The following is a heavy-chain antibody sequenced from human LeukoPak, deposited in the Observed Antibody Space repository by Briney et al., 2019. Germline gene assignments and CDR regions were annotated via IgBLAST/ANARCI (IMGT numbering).Heavy chain of an antibody. CDR1: GFTFDHYG. D-gene: IGHD4-17*01. CDR3: ARDREYGDVFDY. CDR2: INWNGCST. V-gene: IGHV3-20*04. J-gene: IGHJ4*02. Sequence: PGGSLRLSCAASGFTFDHYGMSGVRQPPGKGLEWVSGINWNGCSTGYADSVKGRFTISRDNAKNSLYLQMNSLRAEDTALYYCARDREYGDVFDYWGQGTLVTVSS.